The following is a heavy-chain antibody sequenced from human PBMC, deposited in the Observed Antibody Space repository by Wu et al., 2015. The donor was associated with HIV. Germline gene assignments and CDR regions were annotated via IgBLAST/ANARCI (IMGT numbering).Heavy chain of an antibody. CDR3: ASGRYYYGSGSYFGPMAY. Sequence: QVQLVQSGAEVKKPGSSVKVSCKASGGTFSSYAISWVRQAPGQGLEWMGGIIPIFGTANYAQKFQGRVTITTDESTSTAYMELSSLRSEDTAVYYCASGRYYYGSGSYFGPMAYWGQGTLVTVSS. V-gene: IGHV1-69*05. CDR1: GGTFSSYA. CDR2: IIPIFGTA. D-gene: IGHD3-10*01. J-gene: IGHJ4*02.